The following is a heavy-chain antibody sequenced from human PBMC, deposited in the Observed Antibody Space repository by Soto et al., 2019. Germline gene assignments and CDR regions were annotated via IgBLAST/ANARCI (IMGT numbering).Heavy chain of an antibody. V-gene: IGHV4-59*01. CDR1: GGSISSYY. CDR3: ARLDFWSGYMPL. D-gene: IGHD3-3*01. Sequence: LSLTCTVSGGSISSYYWSWIRQPPGKGLEWIGYIYYSGSTNYNPSLKSRVTISVDTSKNQFSLKLSSVTAVDTAVYYCARLDFWSGYMPLWGQGTLVTVSS. CDR2: IYYSGST. J-gene: IGHJ4*02.